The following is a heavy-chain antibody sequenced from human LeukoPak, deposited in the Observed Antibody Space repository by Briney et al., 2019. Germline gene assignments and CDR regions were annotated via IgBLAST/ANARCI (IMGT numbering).Heavy chain of an antibody. CDR3: AVDEDYYDSSGYHY. Sequence: GGSLRLSCAASGFTFHAYVMHWVRQAPGKGLEWVSLISGDGEITHSADSVKGRFTLSRDNAKNTLYLQMNSLRAEDTAVYYCAVDEDYYDSSGYHYWGQGTLVTVSS. CDR2: ISGDGEIT. CDR1: GFTFHAYV. V-gene: IGHV3-43*02. J-gene: IGHJ4*02. D-gene: IGHD3-22*01.